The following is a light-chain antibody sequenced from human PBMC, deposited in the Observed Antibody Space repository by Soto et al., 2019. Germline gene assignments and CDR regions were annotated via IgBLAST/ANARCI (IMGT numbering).Light chain of an antibody. CDR2: AAS. CDR3: QKYNSAPPFT. Sequence: DIQMSQSPSSLSASLVDRVTITCRASQDISNYLAWYQQKPGKIPKLLIYAASTLQSGVPSRFSGSGSGADFTLTISSLQPEDVATYYCQKYNSAPPFTFGPGTKVDIK. J-gene: IGKJ3*01. V-gene: IGKV1-27*01. CDR1: QDISNY.